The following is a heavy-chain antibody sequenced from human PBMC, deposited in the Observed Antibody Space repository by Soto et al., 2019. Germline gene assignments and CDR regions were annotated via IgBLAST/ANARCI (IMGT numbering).Heavy chain of an antibody. CDR2: ISQSGTT. D-gene: IGHD2-21*02. CDR1: GASISSDNR. Sequence: SETLSLTCAVSGASISSDNRWTWVRQPPGEGLEWIGEISQSGTTKYNPSLASRVTISVDKSKNQFSLRLTSMTAADTAVYYCAKKVTAALRIYYFFGLDVWGQGTSVTVSS. V-gene: IGHV4-4*02. J-gene: IGHJ6*02. CDR3: AKKVTAALRIYYFFGLDV.